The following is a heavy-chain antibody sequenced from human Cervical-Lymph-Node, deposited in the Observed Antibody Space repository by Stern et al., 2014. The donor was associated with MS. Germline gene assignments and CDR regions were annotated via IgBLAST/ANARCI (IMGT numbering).Heavy chain of an antibody. CDR2: IYYSGTT. CDR3: ARDHFTTSLDV. V-gene: IGHV4-31*03. D-gene: IGHD2-2*01. CDR1: GGSISSDNYY. Sequence: QLQLQESGPGLVKPSQTLSLTCTVSGGSISSDNYYWTWIRQHPGQVLEWIGHIYYSGTTYYNPSLKSRVSITVDTSKNLFSLRLSSVTAADTAVYYCARDHFTTSLDVWGHGTTVTVS. J-gene: IGHJ6*02.